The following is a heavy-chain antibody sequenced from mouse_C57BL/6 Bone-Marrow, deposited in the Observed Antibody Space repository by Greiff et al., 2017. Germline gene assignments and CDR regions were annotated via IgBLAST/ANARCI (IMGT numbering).Heavy chain of an antibody. CDR1: GFTFSDYY. D-gene: IGHD2-1*01. CDR2: INYDGSST. CDR3: AREIYYGNYAAMDY. Sequence: DVQLVESEGGLVQPGSSMKLSCTASGFTFSDYYMAWVRQVPEKGLEWVANINYDGSSTYYLDSLKSRFIISRDNAKNILYLQMSSLKSEDTATYYCAREIYYGNYAAMDYWGQGTSVTVSS. V-gene: IGHV5-16*01. J-gene: IGHJ4*01.